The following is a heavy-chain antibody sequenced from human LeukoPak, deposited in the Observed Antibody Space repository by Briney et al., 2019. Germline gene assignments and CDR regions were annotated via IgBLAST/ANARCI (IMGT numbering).Heavy chain of an antibody. CDR3: ARDSERIVGADY. D-gene: IGHD1-26*01. Sequence: PSETLSLTCTVSGGSISSYYWSWIRQPPGKGLEWIGYIYYSGSTNYNPSLKSRVTISVDTSKNQFSLKLSSVTAADTAVYYCARDSERIVGADYWGQGTLVTVSS. V-gene: IGHV4-59*12. CDR1: GGSISSYY. CDR2: IYYSGST. J-gene: IGHJ4*02.